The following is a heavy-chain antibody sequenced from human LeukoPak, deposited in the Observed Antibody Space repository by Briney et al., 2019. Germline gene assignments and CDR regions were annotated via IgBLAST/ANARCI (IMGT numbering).Heavy chain of an antibody. CDR1: GFTFSSYE. D-gene: IGHD3-10*01. J-gene: IGHJ4*02. CDR3: ARTRRITMVRGAPH. Sequence: GGSLRLSCAASGFTFSSYEMNWVRQAPGKGLEWVSYISSSGSTIYCADSVKGRFTISRDNAKNSLYLQMNSLRAEDTAVYYCARTRRITMVRGAPHWGQGTLVTVSS. V-gene: IGHV3-48*03. CDR2: ISSSGSTI.